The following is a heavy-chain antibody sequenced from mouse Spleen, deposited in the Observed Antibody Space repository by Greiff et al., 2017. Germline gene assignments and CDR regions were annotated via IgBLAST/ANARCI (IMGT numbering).Heavy chain of an antibody. D-gene: IGHD1-1*01. CDR2: IRNKANNHAT. Sequence: EVKLMESGGGLVQPGGSMKLSCAASGFTFSDAWMDWVRQSPEKGLEWVAEIRNKANNHATYYAESVKGRFTISRDDSKSSVYLQMNSLRAEDTGIYYCTYYYGSSYPAWFAYWGQGTLVTVSA. CDR3: TYYYGSSYPAWFAY. V-gene: IGHV6-6*01. CDR1: GFTFSDAW. J-gene: IGHJ3*01.